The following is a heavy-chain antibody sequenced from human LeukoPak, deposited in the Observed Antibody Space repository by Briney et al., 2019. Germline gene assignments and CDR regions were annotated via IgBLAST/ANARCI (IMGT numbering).Heavy chain of an antibody. J-gene: IGHJ4*02. D-gene: IGHD2-8*01. CDR3: ARTTNGPFDY. Sequence: SGGSLRLSCAASGFTFSSCAMHWVRQAPGKGLEWVAVISYDGSNKYYADSVKGRFTISRDNSKNTLYLQMNSLRAEDTAVYYCARTTNGPFDYWGQGTLVTVSS. CDR1: GFTFSSCA. V-gene: IGHV3-30-3*01. CDR2: ISYDGSNK.